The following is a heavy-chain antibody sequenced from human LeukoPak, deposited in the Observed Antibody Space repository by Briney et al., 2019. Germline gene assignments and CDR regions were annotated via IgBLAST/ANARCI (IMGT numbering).Heavy chain of an antibody. CDR2: IYHSGST. V-gene: IGHV4-4*02. J-gene: IGHJ5*02. D-gene: IGHD3-22*01. CDR1: GGSISSSNW. Sequence: SETLSLTCAVSGGSISSSNWWSWVRQPPGKGLEWIGEIYHSGSTNYNPSLKSRVTISVDKSKNQFSLKLSSVTAADTAVYYCASEGIYYYDSSGYLDPWGQGTLVTVSS. CDR3: ASEGIYYYDSSGYLDP.